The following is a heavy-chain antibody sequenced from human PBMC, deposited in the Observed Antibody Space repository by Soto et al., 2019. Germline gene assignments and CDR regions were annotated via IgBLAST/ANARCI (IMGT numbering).Heavy chain of an antibody. J-gene: IGHJ4*02. V-gene: IGHV4-39*01. CDR1: GGSISSSSYY. Sequence: SETLSLTCTVSGGSISSSSYYWGWIRQPPGKGLEWIGSIYYSGSTYYNPSLKSRVTISVDTSKNQFSLKLSSVTAADTAVYYCARQGEQWLLTPRVDYWGQGTLVTVSS. D-gene: IGHD6-19*01. CDR2: IYYSGST. CDR3: ARQGEQWLLTPRVDY.